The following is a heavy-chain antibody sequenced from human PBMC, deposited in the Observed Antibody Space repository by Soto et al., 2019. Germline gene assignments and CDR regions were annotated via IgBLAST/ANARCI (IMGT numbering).Heavy chain of an antibody. CDR3: ARQDRFNTPAG. Sequence: QLQESGPGLVKPSDTLSLTCTVSGGSISSSNHYWGWIRQPPGKGLEWIGDIHYRGTTYYNPSLKSRVIIPVDTSKKQCSLKLSSVTAADTAVYYCARQDRFNTPAGWGQQTMVTVSS. V-gene: IGHV4-39*01. J-gene: IGHJ3*01. CDR1: GGSISSSNHY. CDR2: IHYRGTT.